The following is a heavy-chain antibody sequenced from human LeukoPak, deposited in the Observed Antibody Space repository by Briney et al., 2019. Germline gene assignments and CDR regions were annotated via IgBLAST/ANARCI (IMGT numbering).Heavy chain of an antibody. Sequence: GGSLRLSCAASGFTFSSYSMNWVRQAPGKGLDWVSSISSSSSSIYYAGSVKGRFTISRDNAKNSLSLQMNSLRAEDTAVYYCARGPYTDYWGQGTLVTVSS. D-gene: IGHD4-11*01. V-gene: IGHV3-21*01. CDR1: GFTFSSYS. CDR2: ISSSSSSI. J-gene: IGHJ4*02. CDR3: ARGPYTDY.